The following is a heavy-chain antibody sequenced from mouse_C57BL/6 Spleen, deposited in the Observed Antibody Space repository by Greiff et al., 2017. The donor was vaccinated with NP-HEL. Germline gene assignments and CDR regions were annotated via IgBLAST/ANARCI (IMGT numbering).Heavy chain of an antibody. Sequence: VQLQQPGAELVKPGASVKLSCKASGYTFTSYWMHWVKQRPGQGLEWIGMIHPNSGSTNYNEKFKSKATLTVDKSSSTAYMQLSSLTSEDSAVYYCALITTVVAHYYAMDYWGQGTSVTVSS. J-gene: IGHJ4*01. D-gene: IGHD1-1*01. CDR3: ALITTVVAHYYAMDY. CDR2: IHPNSGST. CDR1: GYTFTSYW. V-gene: IGHV1-64*01.